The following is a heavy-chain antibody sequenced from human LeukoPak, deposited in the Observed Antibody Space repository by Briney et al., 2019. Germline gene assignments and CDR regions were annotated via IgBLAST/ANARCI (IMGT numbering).Heavy chain of an antibody. CDR1: GFTFSSYS. CDR2: VVSGSSTI. J-gene: IGHJ4*02. Sequence: PGGSLRLSCAASGFTFSSYSMNWVRQSPGKGLEWVSYVVSGSSTIYYADSVKGRFTISRDNAKNSLYLQMNGLRAEDTAVYYCARAGTYNFFDYWGQGTLVTVSS. CDR3: ARAGTYNFFDY. D-gene: IGHD1-1*01. V-gene: IGHV3-48*01.